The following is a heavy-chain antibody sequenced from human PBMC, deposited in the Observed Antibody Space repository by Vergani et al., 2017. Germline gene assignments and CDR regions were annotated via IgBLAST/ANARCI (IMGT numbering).Heavy chain of an antibody. CDR1: GFTFSSYG. CDR3: ARDPGAGYFDY. J-gene: IGHJ4*02. D-gene: IGHD1-14*01. CDR2: IWYDGSNK. Sequence: QVQLVESGGGVVQPGRSLRLSCAASGFTFSSYGMPWVRQAPGKGLEWVAVIWYDGSNKYYADSVKGRFTISRDNSKNTLYLQMNSLRAEDTAVYYCARDPGAGYFDYWGQGTLVTVSS. V-gene: IGHV3-33*01.